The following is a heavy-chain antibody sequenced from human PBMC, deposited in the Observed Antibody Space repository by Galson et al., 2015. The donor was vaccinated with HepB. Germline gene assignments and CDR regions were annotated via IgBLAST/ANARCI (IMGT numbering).Heavy chain of an antibody. J-gene: IGHJ4*02. V-gene: IGHV3-30*03. D-gene: IGHD6-19*01. CDR2: ISYDGSNK. CDR3: YSSGWYGAYYFDY. CDR1: GFTFSCYG. Sequence: SLRLSCAASGFTFSCYGMHWVRQAPGKGLEWVAVISYDGSNKYYADSVKGRFTTSRDNSKNTLYLQMNSLRAEDTAVYYCYSSGWYGAYYFDYWGQGTLVTVSS.